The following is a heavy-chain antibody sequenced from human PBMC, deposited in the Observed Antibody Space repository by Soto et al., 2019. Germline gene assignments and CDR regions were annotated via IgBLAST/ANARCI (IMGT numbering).Heavy chain of an antibody. J-gene: IGHJ6*02. Sequence: QVQLVQSGAEVKKPGSSVKVSCKASGSTFSSYAISWVRQAPGQGLEWMGGIIPIFGTANYAQKFQGRVTITADESTSTAYMELSSLRSEDTAVYYCARVGAQGTVTTYSPRGMDVWGQGTTVTVSS. CDR1: GSTFSSYA. D-gene: IGHD4-17*01. CDR3: ARVGAQGTVTTYSPRGMDV. V-gene: IGHV1-69*12. CDR2: IIPIFGTA.